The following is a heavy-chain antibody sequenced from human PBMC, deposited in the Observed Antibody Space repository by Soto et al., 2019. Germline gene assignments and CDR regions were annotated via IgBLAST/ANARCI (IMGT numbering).Heavy chain of an antibody. CDR3: ARSHITTFGVVIHYYYMDV. D-gene: IGHD3-3*01. Sequence: ASVKVSCKASGYTFTSYDINWVRQATGQGLEWMGWMNPNSGNTGYAQKFQGRVTMTRNTSISTAYMELSSLRSENTAVYYCARSHITTFGVVIHYYYMDVWGKGTTVTVSS. J-gene: IGHJ6*03. CDR2: MNPNSGNT. CDR1: GYTFTSYD. V-gene: IGHV1-8*01.